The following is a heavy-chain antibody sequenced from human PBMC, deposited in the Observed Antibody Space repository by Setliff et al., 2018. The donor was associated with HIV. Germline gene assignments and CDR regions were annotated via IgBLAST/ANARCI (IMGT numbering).Heavy chain of an antibody. V-gene: IGHV1-3*01. J-gene: IGHJ3*02. CDR3: ARPVGFRSGSSHWAFDI. CDR1: GYTFTSYA. Sequence: ASVKVSCKASGYTFTSYAMHWVRQAPGQGLEWMGWINAGNGNTKYSQKFQRRSTITRDTSASTVYMHMSSLRSEDTAMYYCARPVGFRSGSSHWAFDIWGQGTKVTVSS. D-gene: IGHD3-10*01. CDR2: INAGNGNT.